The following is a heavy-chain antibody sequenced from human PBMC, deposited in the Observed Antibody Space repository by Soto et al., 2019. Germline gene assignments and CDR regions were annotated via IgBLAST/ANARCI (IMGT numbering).Heavy chain of an antibody. Sequence: QVQLQESGPGLVKPSQTLSLTCTVSGGSISSGGYYWSWIRQHPGKGLEWIGYIYYSGSTYYNPSLKSRVTISVDTSKNQFSLKLSSVTAANTAVYYCARSSTSANYFDYWGQGTLVTVSS. V-gene: IGHV4-31*03. CDR3: ARSSTSANYFDY. D-gene: IGHD2-2*01. CDR2: IYYSGST. J-gene: IGHJ4*02. CDR1: GGSISSGGYY.